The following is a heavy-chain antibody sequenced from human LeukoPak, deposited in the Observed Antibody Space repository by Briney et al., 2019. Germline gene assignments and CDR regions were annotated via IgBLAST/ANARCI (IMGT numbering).Heavy chain of an antibody. CDR3: AGEQWPLGSGY. J-gene: IGHJ4*02. D-gene: IGHD6-19*01. CDR1: GFTFSSYA. Sequence: GGSLRLSCAASGFTFSSYAMSWVRQAPGKGLEWVSAISGSGGSTYYADSVKGRFTISRDNSKSTLYLQMNSLRAEDTAVYYCAGEQWPLGSGYWGQGTLVTVSS. V-gene: IGHV3-23*01. CDR2: ISGSGGST.